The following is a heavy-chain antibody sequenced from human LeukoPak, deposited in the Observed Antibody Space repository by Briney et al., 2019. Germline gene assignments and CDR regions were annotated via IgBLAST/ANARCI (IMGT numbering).Heavy chain of an antibody. CDR1: AFTFSDHS. D-gene: IGHD1-26*01. Sequence: PGGSLRLSCAASAFTFSDHSMHWVRQAPGKGLEWVSSIAYDSSNTYYADSVKGRFTISRDNSKNTLYLQLSSLRSEDTAVYYCARVGGGNYHPLDYWGQGTLVTVSS. V-gene: IGHV3-30-3*01. J-gene: IGHJ4*02. CDR3: ARVGGGNYHPLDY. CDR2: IAYDSSNT.